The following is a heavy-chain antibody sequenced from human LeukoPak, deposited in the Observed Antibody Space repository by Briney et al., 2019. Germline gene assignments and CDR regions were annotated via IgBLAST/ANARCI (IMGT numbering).Heavy chain of an antibody. CDR1: GGSISGSY. Sequence: SETLSLTCTVSGGSISGSYWSWIRQPPGKRLEWIAYMYNSGSTNYNPSLKSRVTISIDTSKNQFSLKLSSLTAADTAIYYCARGIESYGDYGYWGQGILVTVSS. J-gene: IGHJ4*02. V-gene: IGHV4-59*01. CDR3: ARGIESYGDYGY. CDR2: MYNSGST. D-gene: IGHD4-17*01.